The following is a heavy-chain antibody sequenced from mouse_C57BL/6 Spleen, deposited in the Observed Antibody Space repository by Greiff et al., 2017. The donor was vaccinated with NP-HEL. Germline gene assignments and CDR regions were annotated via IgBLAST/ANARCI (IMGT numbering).Heavy chain of an antibody. CDR3: ARGANWVDYFDY. D-gene: IGHD4-1*01. Sequence: EVQLQQSGPELVKPGASVKISCKASGYTFTDYYMNWVKQSHGKSLEWIGDINPNNGGTSYNQKFKGKATLTVDKSSSTAYMELRSLTSEDSAVYYCARGANWVDYFDYWGQGTTLTVSS. V-gene: IGHV1-26*01. CDR1: GYTFTDYY. J-gene: IGHJ2*01. CDR2: INPNNGGT.